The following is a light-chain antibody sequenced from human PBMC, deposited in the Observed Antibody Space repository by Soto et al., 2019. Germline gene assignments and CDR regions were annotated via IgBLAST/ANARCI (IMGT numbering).Light chain of an antibody. Sequence: QSVLTQPASVSGSPGQSITISCTGTSSDVGGHNYVSWYQQHPGKAPKLMIYEVSNRPSGVSNRFSGSKSGNTASLTISGLHTEDEADYYCSSYTSSSTLVFGTGTKLTVL. CDR2: EVS. V-gene: IGLV2-14*01. J-gene: IGLJ1*01. CDR1: SSDVGGHNY. CDR3: SSYTSSSTLV.